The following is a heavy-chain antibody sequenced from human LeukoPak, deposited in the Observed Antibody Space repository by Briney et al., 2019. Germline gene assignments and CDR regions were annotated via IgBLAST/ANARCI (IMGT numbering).Heavy chain of an antibody. CDR2: IYYSGST. V-gene: IGHV4-39*07. Sequence: SETLSLTCTVSGGSISSSSYYWGWIRRPPGKGLEWIGSIYYSGSTFYNPSLKSRVTISVDTSKNQFSLKLSSVTAADTAVYYCARCRNWFDPWGQGTLVTVSS. J-gene: IGHJ5*02. CDR1: GGSISSSSYY. CDR3: ARCRNWFDP.